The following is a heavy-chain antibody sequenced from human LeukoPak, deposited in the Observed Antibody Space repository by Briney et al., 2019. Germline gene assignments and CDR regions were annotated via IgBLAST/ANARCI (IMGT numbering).Heavy chain of an antibody. V-gene: IGHV1-69*13. J-gene: IGHJ6*03. CDR3: ARGTIDYYYYMDV. CDR1: GGTFSSYA. CDR2: IIPIFGTA. D-gene: IGHD1-7*01. Sequence: ASVKVSCKASGGTFSSYAISWVRQAPGQGLEWMGGIIPIFGTANYAQKFQGRVTITADESTSTAYMELSSLRSDDSAVYYCARGTIDYYYYMDVWGNGTTVTVSS.